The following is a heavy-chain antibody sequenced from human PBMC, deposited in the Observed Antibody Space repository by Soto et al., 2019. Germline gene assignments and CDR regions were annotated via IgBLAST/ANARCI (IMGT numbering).Heavy chain of an antibody. CDR2: IGTAGDT. CDR1: GFTFSSYD. CDR3: ARGTAAGVFDY. D-gene: IGHD6-13*01. J-gene: IGHJ4*02. Sequence: EVQLVESGGGLVQPGGSLRLSCAASGFTFSSYDMHWVRQATGKGLEWVSAIGTAGDTYYPGSVKGRFTISRENAKNSLNHQMNSLRAGDTAVYYCARGTAAGVFDYWGQGTLVTVSS. V-gene: IGHV3-13*04.